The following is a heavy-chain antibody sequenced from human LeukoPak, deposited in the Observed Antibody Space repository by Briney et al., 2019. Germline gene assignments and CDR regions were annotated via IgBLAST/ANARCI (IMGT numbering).Heavy chain of an antibody. Sequence: SGTLSLTCAVSGGSIRSSNWWSWVRQPPGKGLGWIGEIYHSGGTTNYNPSLKSRVTISVDKSKNQFSLQLSSVTAADTALYYCARPTGRGGYPTDPFDIWGQGTMVTVSS. D-gene: IGHD6-25*01. J-gene: IGHJ3*02. CDR2: IYHSGGTT. CDR1: GGSIRSSNW. CDR3: ARPTGRGGYPTDPFDI. V-gene: IGHV4-4*02.